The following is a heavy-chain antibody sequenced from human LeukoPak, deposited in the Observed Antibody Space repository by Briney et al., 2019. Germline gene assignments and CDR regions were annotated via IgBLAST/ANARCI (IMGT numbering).Heavy chain of an antibody. J-gene: IGHJ5*02. CDR3: AHIQRDSSSWYGGVTGFDP. CDR2: IYWNDDK. CDR1: GFSLSTSGVG. Sequence: SGPTLVNPTQTLTLTCTFSGFSLSTSGVGVGRIRQPPGKALEWLALIYWNDDKRYSPSLKSRLTITKDTSKNQVVLTMTNMDPVDTATYYCAHIQRDSSSWYGGVTGFDPWGQGTLVTVSS. V-gene: IGHV2-5*01. D-gene: IGHD6-13*01.